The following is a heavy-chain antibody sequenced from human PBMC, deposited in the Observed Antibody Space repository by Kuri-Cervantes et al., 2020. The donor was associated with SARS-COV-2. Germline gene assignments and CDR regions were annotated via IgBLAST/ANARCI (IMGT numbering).Heavy chain of an antibody. CDR2: IWYDGGNE. J-gene: IGHJ6*03. CDR3: ARGAANYYYMDV. V-gene: IGHV3-33*08. Sequence: LSLTCVASGFTFSNYVIHWVRQAPGKGLEWVAVIWYDGGNEYYAGSVKGRFTISRDNSKNTVSLHMNSLRAEDTAMYYCARGAANYYYMDVWGKGTTVTVSS. CDR1: GFTFSNYV. D-gene: IGHD3-16*01.